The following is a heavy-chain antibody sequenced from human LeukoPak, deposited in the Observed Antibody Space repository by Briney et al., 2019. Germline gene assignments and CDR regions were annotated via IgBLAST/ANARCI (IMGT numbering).Heavy chain of an antibody. CDR2: ISYDGSNK. CDR1: GFTFSSYA. D-gene: IGHD3-16*01. Sequence: GGSLRLSCAASGFTFSSYAMHWVRQAPGKGLEWVAVISYDGSNKYYADSVKGRFTISRDNSKNTLYLQMNSLRAEDTAVYYCARVPHPYVWGSPRGYYFDYWGQGTLVTVSS. V-gene: IGHV3-30-3*01. J-gene: IGHJ4*02. CDR3: ARVPHPYVWGSPRGYYFDY.